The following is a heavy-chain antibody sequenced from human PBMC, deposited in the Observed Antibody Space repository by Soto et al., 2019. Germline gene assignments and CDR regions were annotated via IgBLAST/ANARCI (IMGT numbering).Heavy chain of an antibody. J-gene: IGHJ4*02. Sequence: PVGSLRLSCAASGFTFSSYWMSWVRQAPGKGLEWVANIKQDGSEKYYVDSVKGRFTISRDNAKNSLYLQMNSLRAEDTAVYYCAREADEWELDYWGQGTLVTVSS. V-gene: IGHV3-7*03. CDR3: AREADEWELDY. CDR2: IKQDGSEK. CDR1: GFTFSSYW. D-gene: IGHD1-26*01.